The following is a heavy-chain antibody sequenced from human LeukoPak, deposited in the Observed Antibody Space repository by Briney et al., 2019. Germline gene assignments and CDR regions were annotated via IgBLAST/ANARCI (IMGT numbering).Heavy chain of an antibody. CDR2: ISAYNGNT. V-gene: IGHV1-18*01. CDR1: GYTFTCYG. CDR3: ARDFPPMSYFDY. J-gene: IGHJ4*02. Sequence: ASVKVSCMASGYTFTCYGIRLVRKPPGQGLEWMGWISAYNGNTNDAQKLQGSVTMTTDTSTSTAYMELRSLRSDDTAVYYCARDFPPMSYFDYWGQGTLVTVSS.